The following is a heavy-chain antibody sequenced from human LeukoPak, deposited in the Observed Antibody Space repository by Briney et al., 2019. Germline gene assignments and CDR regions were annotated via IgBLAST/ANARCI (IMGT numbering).Heavy chain of an antibody. CDR2: VFYTGDT. V-gene: IGHV4-59*08. J-gene: IGHJ4*02. CDR3: ARHPFASPFDH. CDR1: GGSISSFY. D-gene: IGHD2-21*01. Sequence: SETLSLTCAVSGGSISSFYWSWIRQPPGNGLEWIGYVFYTGDTNSNPSLKSRVTMSLDTSKNQLSLRLTSVTAADTAVYYCARHPFASPFDHWGRGTLVTVSS.